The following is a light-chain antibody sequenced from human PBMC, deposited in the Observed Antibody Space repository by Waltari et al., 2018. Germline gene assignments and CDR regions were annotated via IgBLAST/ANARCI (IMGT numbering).Light chain of an antibody. J-gene: IGLJ2*01. CDR1: SSNIGAGFD. CDR3: QSYDSSLFVV. V-gene: IGLV1-40*01. CDR2: GNS. Sequence: SVSGAPGQRVTISCTGSSSNIGAGFDVHWYQQLPGTAPKLLIFGNSNRPSGVPDRFSGSKSGTSASLAITGLQAEDEADYYCQSYDSSLFVVFGGGTKLTVL.